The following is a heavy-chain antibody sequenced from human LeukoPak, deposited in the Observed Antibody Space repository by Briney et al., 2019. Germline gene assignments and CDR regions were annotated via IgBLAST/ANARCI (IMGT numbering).Heavy chain of an antibody. J-gene: IGHJ4*02. CDR3: AKEGAAPGPDFDY. Sequence: SETLSLTCAVSGASIRNYYWSWIRQPAGKGLEWIGRFVPSGSTNYNPSLKSRVTMSVDTSKSQFSLKLNSVTAADTAAYYCAKEGAAPGPDFDYWGQGTLVIVSS. CDR1: GASIRNYY. CDR2: FVPSGST. V-gene: IGHV4-4*07. D-gene: IGHD6-13*01.